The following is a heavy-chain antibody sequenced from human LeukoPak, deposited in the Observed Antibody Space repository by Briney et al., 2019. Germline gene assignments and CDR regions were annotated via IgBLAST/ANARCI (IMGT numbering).Heavy chain of an antibody. CDR1: GFTFRDAG. CDR2: IKSKTDGGTT. J-gene: IGHJ4*02. CDR3: AHRDTAMVRVDY. D-gene: IGHD5-18*01. V-gene: IGHV3-15*01. Sequence: KTGGSLRLSCAASGFTFRDAGMSWVRQAPGKGLEWVGRIKSKTDGGTTDYAAPVKGRFTISRDDSKNTLYLQVSSLKTEDTAVYFCAHRDTAMVRVDYWGQGTLVTVSS.